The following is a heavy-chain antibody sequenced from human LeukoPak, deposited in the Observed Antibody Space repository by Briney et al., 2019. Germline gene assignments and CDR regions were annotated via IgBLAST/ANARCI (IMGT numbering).Heavy chain of an antibody. J-gene: IGHJ3*02. Sequence: SETLSLTCIVSGGSISSHYWSWIRQPPGKGLEWIGYIYYSGSTNYKPSLKSRVTISADTSKNLFSLKLSSVTAADTAVYYCARATYYDFWSGYGFDIWGQGTMVTVSS. CDR1: GGSISSHY. D-gene: IGHD3-3*01. V-gene: IGHV4-59*11. CDR3: ARATYYDFWSGYGFDI. CDR2: IYYSGST.